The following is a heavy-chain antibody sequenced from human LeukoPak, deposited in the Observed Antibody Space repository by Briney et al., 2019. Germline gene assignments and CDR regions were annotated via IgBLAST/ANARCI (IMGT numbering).Heavy chain of an antibody. V-gene: IGHV7-4-1*02. Sequence: ASVKVSCKASGYTFTSYAMNWVRQAPGQGLEWMGWINTNAGNPTYAQGFTGRFVFSLDTSVSTAYLQISSLKAEDTAVYYCARLSTLLYYYDSSGYYLPYWGQGTLVTVSS. J-gene: IGHJ4*02. CDR1: GYTFTSYA. D-gene: IGHD3-22*01. CDR3: ARLSTLLYYYDSSGYYLPY. CDR2: INTNAGNP.